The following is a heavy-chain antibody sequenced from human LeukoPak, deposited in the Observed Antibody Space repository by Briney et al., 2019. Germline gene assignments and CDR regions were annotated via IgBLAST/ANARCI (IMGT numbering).Heavy chain of an antibody. V-gene: IGHV4-34*01. CDR2: INHSGST. CDR3: ARGLQLKRGYSYGYGGYDY. D-gene: IGHD5-18*01. CDR1: GGSFSGYY. Sequence: PSETLSLTCAVYGGSFSGYYWSWIRQPPGKGLEWIGEINHSGSTNYNPSLKSRVTISVDTSKNQFSLKLSSVTAADTAVYYCARGLQLKRGYSYGYGGYDYWGQGTLVTVSS. J-gene: IGHJ4*02.